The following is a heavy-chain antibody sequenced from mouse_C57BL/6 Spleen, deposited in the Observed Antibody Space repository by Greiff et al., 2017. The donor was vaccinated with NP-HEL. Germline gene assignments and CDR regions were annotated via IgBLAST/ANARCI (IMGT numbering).Heavy chain of an antibody. CDR2: IDPNSGGT. CDR1: GYTFTSYW. CDR3: ARRSYDGYYVRYAMDY. Sequence: QFQLQQPGAELVKPGASVKLSCKASGYTFTSYWMHWVKQRPGRGLEWIGRIDPNSGGTKYNEKFKSKATLTVDKPSSTAYMQLSSLTSEDSAVYYCARRSYDGYYVRYAMDYWGQGTSVTVSS. V-gene: IGHV1-72*01. D-gene: IGHD2-3*01. J-gene: IGHJ4*01.